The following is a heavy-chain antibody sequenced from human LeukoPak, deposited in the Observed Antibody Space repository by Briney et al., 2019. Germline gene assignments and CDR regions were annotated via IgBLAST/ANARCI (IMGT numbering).Heavy chain of an antibody. CDR1: GGTFSSYT. CDR3: ARDRRCSGGSCYSEHYYYGMDV. D-gene: IGHD2-15*01. CDR2: IIPILGMA. J-gene: IGHJ6*02. Sequence: SVKVSCKASGGTFSSYTISWVRQAPGQGLEWMGRIIPILGMANYAQKFQGRVTITADKSTSTAYMELSSLRSEDTAVYYCARDRRCSGGSCYSEHYYYGMDVWGQGTTVTVSS. V-gene: IGHV1-69*04.